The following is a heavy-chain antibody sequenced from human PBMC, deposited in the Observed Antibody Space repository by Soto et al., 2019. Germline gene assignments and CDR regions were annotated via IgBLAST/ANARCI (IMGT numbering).Heavy chain of an antibody. CDR1: GFTFSGSA. CDR2: IRSKANSYAT. J-gene: IGHJ6*02. D-gene: IGHD6-13*01. CDR3: TRRAAAAAVVPYGMDV. Sequence: ASGFTFSGSAMHLVRQASGKGLEWVGRIRSKANSYATAYAASVKGRFTISRDDSKNTAYLQMNSLKTEDTAVYYCTRRAAAAAVVPYGMDVWGQGTTVTVSS. V-gene: IGHV3-73*01.